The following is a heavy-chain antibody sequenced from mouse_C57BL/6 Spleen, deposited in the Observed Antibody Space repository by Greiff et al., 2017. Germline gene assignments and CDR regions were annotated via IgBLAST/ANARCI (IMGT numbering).Heavy chain of an antibody. D-gene: IGHD4-1*01. V-gene: IGHV5-4*01. CDR3: ARDLLGQGYFDY. CDR2: ISDGGSYT. Sequence: EVKLVESGGGLVKPGGSLTLSCAASGFTFSSYAMSWVRQTPEKRLEWVATISDGGSYTYYPDNVKGRFTISRDNAKNNLYLQMSHLKSEDTAMYYCARDLLGQGYFDYWGQGTTLTVSS. CDR1: GFTFSSYA. J-gene: IGHJ2*01.